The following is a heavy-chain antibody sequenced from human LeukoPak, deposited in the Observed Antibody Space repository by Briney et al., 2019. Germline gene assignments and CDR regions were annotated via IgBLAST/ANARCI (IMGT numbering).Heavy chain of an antibody. V-gene: IGHV1-3*01. CDR3: ARDRGGYCSSTNCSLVGWFGP. Sequence: GASVKVTCKPSGYTFTSYAIHRVRQSPGQRLACMGWINAGNGNTKYSQKFQGRVTITRDTSASTAYMELSSLRSEDTAAYYCARDRGGYCSSTNCSLVGWFGPWGQGTLVTVSS. CDR2: INAGNGNT. J-gene: IGHJ5*02. D-gene: IGHD2-2*01. CDR1: GYTFTSYA.